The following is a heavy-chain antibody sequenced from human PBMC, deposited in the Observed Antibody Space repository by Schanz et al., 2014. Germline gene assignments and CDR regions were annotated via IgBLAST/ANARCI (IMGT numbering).Heavy chain of an antibody. V-gene: IGHV3-11*03. Sequence: PGGSLRLSCEASGFTFSDYYMAWIRQAPGKGLEWVSHISGSSIHKNYADSVKGRFSISRDNGETSVYLQINSLRVEDTAVYYCARFLARYQYYGVDVWGQGTTVIVSS. CDR2: ISGSSIHK. D-gene: IGHD3-3*01. CDR1: GFTFSDYY. J-gene: IGHJ6*02. CDR3: ARFLARYQYYGVDV.